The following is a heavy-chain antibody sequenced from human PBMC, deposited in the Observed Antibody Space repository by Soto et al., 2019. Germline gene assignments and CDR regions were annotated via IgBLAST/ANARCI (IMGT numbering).Heavy chain of an antibody. Sequence: GGSLRLSCAASGFTFSSYWMSWVRQAPGKGLEWVANIKQDGSEKYYVDSVKGRFTISRDNAKNSLYLQMNSLRAEDTAVYYCARYNKYYDFWSGPDAFDIWGQGTMVTVS. CDR2: IKQDGSEK. J-gene: IGHJ3*02. V-gene: IGHV3-7*01. D-gene: IGHD3-3*01. CDR1: GFTFSSYW. CDR3: ARYNKYYDFWSGPDAFDI.